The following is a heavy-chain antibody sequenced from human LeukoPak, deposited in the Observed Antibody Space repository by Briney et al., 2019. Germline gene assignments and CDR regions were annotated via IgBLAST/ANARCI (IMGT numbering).Heavy chain of an antibody. D-gene: IGHD5-18*01. Sequence: GGSLRLSCAASGFTFSSYWMSWVRQAPGKGLEWVANIKQDGSEKYYVDSVKGRFTISRDNAKNSLYLQMNSLRAEDTAVYYCARVDTAMSSPFDYWGQGTLVTVSS. V-gene: IGHV3-7*01. CDR2: IKQDGSEK. CDR3: ARVDTAMSSPFDY. J-gene: IGHJ4*02. CDR1: GFTFSSYW.